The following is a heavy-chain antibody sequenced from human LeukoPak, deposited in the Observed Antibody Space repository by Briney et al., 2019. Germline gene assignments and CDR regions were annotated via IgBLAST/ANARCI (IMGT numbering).Heavy chain of an antibody. CDR1: GFTFSSYE. CDR2: ISGSGSTI. D-gene: IGHD6-19*01. V-gene: IGHV3-48*03. CDR3: AREGYSSGRAPGY. Sequence: GGSLRLSCAASGFTFSSYEMNWVRQAPGKGLEWVSYISGSGSTIYYADSVKGRFTISRDNAKNSLYLQMNSLRAEDTAVYYCAREGYSSGRAPGYWGQGTLVTVSS. J-gene: IGHJ4*02.